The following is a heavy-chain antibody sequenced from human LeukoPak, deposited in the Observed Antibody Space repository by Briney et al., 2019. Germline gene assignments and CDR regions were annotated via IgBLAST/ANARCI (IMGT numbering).Heavy chain of an antibody. CDR3: ARLYYDSSGYYQICYFDY. D-gene: IGHD3-22*01. Sequence: SETLSLTCTVSGRSISSSSYYWGWIRQPPGKGLEWIGSIYYSGSTYYNPSLKSRVTISVDTSKNQFSLNLSSVTAAGTAVYYCARLYYDSSGYYQICYFDYWGQGTLVTVSS. J-gene: IGHJ4*02. CDR1: GRSISSSSYY. CDR2: IYYSGST. V-gene: IGHV4-39*01.